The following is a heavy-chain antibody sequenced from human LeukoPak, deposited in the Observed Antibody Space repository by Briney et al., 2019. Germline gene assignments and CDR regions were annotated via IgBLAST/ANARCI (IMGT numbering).Heavy chain of an antibody. J-gene: IGHJ5*02. CDR3: ARGRPTSFDYGDWFDP. D-gene: IGHD4-17*01. Sequence: GGSLRLSCAASGFTFSSYSMNWVRQAPGKGLEWVSSISSSSSYIYYADSVKGRFTISRDNAKNSLYLQMNSLRAGDTAVYYCARGRPTSFDYGDWFDPWGQGTLVTVSS. V-gene: IGHV3-21*04. CDR2: ISSSSSYI. CDR1: GFTFSSYS.